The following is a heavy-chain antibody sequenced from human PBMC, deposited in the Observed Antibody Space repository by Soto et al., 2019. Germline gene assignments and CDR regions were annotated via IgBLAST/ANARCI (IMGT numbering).Heavy chain of an antibody. V-gene: IGHV1-3*01. J-gene: IGHJ4*02. CDR2: LNAGNGNT. D-gene: IGHD3-3*01. CDR1: GYTFTTFG. Sequence: QVRLVQSGPGVKKPGASVKVSCVASGYTFTTFGIHWVRQAPGQRPEWMGWLNAGNGNTKQSQKFQGRLTITRDTSANTDYMELTSVRSQDTATYYGARSSMGDFWSGYFPDGGLDQWGQGTLVTVSS. CDR3: ARSSMGDFWSGYFPDGGLDQ.